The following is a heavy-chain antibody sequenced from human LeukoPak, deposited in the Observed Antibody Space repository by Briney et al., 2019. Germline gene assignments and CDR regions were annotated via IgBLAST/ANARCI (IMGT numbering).Heavy chain of an antibody. Sequence: GESLKISCKGSGYSFTSYWIGWVRQMPGKGLEWMGIIYPGDSDTRYSPSFQGQVTISADKSISTAYLQWSSLKASDTAMYYCARHPEGTIFGNWFDPWGQGTLVTVSS. D-gene: IGHD3-3*01. CDR1: GYSFTSYW. V-gene: IGHV5-51*01. J-gene: IGHJ5*02. CDR2: IYPGDSDT. CDR3: ARHPEGTIFGNWFDP.